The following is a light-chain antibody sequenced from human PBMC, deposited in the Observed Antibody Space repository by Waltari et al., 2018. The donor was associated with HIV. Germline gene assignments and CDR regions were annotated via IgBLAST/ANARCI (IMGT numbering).Light chain of an antibody. CDR1: TSNIVAGFD. V-gene: IGLV1-40*01. Sequence: QSALTQPPSVSGAPGQSVTISCSGSTSNIVAGFDVHRYKQVPGPAPRLLIYENNNRPSGVPDRFSGSKSATSASLAINGLQSEDEADYYCQSYDSRLSGSVVFGGGTKVTVL. CDR3: QSYDSRLSGSVV. CDR2: ENN. J-gene: IGLJ2*01.